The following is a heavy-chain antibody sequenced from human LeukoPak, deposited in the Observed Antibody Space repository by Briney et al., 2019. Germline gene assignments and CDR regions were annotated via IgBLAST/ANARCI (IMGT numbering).Heavy chain of an antibody. Sequence: GGSLRLSCAVSGFSISDNFMGWVRQTPGKGLEWVSYISSSGSTMFYADSVKGRFTMSRDNAKNSLYLQMNSLRAEDTAVYHCARESPYTSGWNYFDYWGRGNLVTVSS. CDR3: ARESPYTSGWNYFDY. D-gene: IGHD6-25*01. CDR1: GFSISDNF. V-gene: IGHV3-11*04. CDR2: ISSSGSTM. J-gene: IGHJ4*02.